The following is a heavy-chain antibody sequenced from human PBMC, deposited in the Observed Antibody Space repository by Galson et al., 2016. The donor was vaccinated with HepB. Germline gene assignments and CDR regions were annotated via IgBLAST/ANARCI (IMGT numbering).Heavy chain of an antibody. CDR1: GFIFRDYA. CDR3: AQDKASMSVGATNFQH. D-gene: IGHD1-26*01. J-gene: IGHJ1*01. V-gene: IGHV3-9*01. Sequence: SLRLSCAASGFIFRDYAMHGVRHAPGKGLEWVSSISWNSGSIGYADSVKGRFTISRDNAKNSLYLQTNSLRAEDTAFYYCAQDKASMSVGATNFQHWGQGTLVTVSS. CDR2: ISWNSGSI.